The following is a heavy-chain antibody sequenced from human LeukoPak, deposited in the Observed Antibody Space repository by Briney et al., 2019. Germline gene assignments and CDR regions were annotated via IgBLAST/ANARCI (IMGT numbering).Heavy chain of an antibody. CDR1: GFTFSSYS. D-gene: IGHD6-6*01. J-gene: IGHJ5*02. CDR3: VKASSSSPQYNWFDA. V-gene: IGHV3-23*01. CDR2: VSGTGGRT. Sequence: GGSLRLSCAASGFTFSSYSMNWVRQAPGKGLEWVSVVSGTGGRTYYADSVKGRFTISRDNSKNTLYLQMNSLRAEDTALYYCVKASSSSPQYNWFDAWGQGTLVTVSS.